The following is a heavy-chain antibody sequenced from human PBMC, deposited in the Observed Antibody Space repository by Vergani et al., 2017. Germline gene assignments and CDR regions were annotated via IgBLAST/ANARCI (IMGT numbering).Heavy chain of an antibody. J-gene: IGHJ4*02. CDR1: GFTFSSYG. CDR2: IWYDGSNK. Sequence: QVQLVESGGGVVQPGRSLRLSCAASGFTFSSYGMNWVRQAPGKGLEWVAVIWYDGSNKYYADSVKGRFTISRDNSKNTLYLQMNSRRAEDTAVYYCARDQGSSGAWGYFDYWGQGTLVTVSS. D-gene: IGHD6-6*01. V-gene: IGHV3-33*01. CDR3: ARDQGSSGAWGYFDY.